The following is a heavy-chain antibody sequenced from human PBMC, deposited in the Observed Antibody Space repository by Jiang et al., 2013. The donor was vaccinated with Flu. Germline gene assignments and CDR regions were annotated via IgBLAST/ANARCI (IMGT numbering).Heavy chain of an antibody. D-gene: IGHD6-19*01. CDR2: IYSGGST. CDR3: ARDLRAAVAGGYYYYGMDV. J-gene: IGHJ6*02. Sequence: VQLLESGGGLVQPGGSLRLSCAASGFTVSSNYMSWVRQAPGKGLEWVSVIYSGGSTYYADSVKGRFTISRDNSKNTLYLQMNSLRAEDTAVYYCARDLRAAVAGGYYYYGMDVWGQGTTVTVSS. V-gene: IGHV3-66*01. CDR1: GFTVSSNY.